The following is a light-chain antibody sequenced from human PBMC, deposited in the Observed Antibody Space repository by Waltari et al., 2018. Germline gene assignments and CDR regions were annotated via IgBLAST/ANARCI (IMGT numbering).Light chain of an antibody. Sequence: DIQMTQSPSTLSASVGDRVTITCRASQNITKWLAWYQQKPGRAPKVLIDDASILKSGVPSRFSGSGSGTDFTLTISGLQPHDFATYYCQQYSRYTWTFGPGTKVDIK. V-gene: IGKV1-5*01. CDR3: QQYSRYTWT. CDR1: QNITKW. J-gene: IGKJ1*01. CDR2: DAS.